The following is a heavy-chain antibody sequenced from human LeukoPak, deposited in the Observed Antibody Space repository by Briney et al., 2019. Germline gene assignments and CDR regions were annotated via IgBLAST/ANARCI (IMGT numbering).Heavy chain of an antibody. J-gene: IGHJ5*02. V-gene: IGHV4-30-2*01. CDR2: IYHSGST. Sequence: SQTLSLTCAVSGGSISSGGYSWSWIRQPPGKGLEWIGYIYHSGSTYYNPSLKSRVTISVDRSKNQFSLKLSSVTAADTAVYYCARTQPYGESPYRWFDPWGQGTLVTVSS. D-gene: IGHD4-17*01. CDR1: GGSISSGGYS. CDR3: ARTQPYGESPYRWFDP.